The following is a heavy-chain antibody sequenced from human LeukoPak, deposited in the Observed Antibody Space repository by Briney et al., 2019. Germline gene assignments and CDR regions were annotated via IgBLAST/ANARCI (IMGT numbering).Heavy chain of an antibody. CDR1: GFTFSSYG. Sequence: PGGSLRLSCAASGFTFSSYGMHWVRQAPGKGLEWVAVISYDGSNKYYADSVKGRFTISRDNSKNTLHLQMNSLRAEDTAVYYCAKGPSGWYSAFDYWSQGTLVTVSS. CDR2: ISYDGSNK. D-gene: IGHD6-19*01. J-gene: IGHJ4*02. CDR3: AKGPSGWYSAFDY. V-gene: IGHV3-30*18.